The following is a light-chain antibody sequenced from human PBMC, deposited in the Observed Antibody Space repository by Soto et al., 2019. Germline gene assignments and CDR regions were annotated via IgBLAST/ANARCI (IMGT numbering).Light chain of an antibody. Sequence: DIQMTQSPSTLSASVGDRVTITCRASQSISSWLAWYQQKPGKAPKLLIYKASSLESGVPSRFSGSGSGTEFTLTISSLPPDDFATYYCQQYNILYTFGQGTKLEIK. CDR1: QSISSW. J-gene: IGKJ2*01. CDR2: KAS. V-gene: IGKV1-5*03. CDR3: QQYNILYT.